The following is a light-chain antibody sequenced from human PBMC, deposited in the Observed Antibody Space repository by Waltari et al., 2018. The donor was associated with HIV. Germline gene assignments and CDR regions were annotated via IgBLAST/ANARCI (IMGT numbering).Light chain of an antibody. CDR2: HSS. V-gene: IGKV3-20*01. Sequence: EIFLTQSPDTLSLSPGERPTLSCRASQSVSVNFLAWYQQKFGQPPRLLIYHSSRRAIDIPDRFSGGGSGTDFTLTIDRLEPDDFEMYFCQQYGASPETFGQGTKVEVK. CDR1: QSVSVNF. J-gene: IGKJ1*01. CDR3: QQYGASPET.